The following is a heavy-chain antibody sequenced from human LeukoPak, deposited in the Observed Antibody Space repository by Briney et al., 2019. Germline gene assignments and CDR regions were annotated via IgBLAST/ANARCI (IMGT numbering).Heavy chain of an antibody. Sequence: ASVKVSCKASVYTFTSYQMHWVRQAPGQGLEWMGIINPSGGSTSHAQKFQGRVTMTRDTSTSTVYMELSSLTSDDTAVYYCVRAYSGYDFGVFGIWGQGTMVTVSS. CDR2: INPSGGST. D-gene: IGHD5-12*01. CDR3: VRAYSGYDFGVFGI. CDR1: VYTFTSYQ. J-gene: IGHJ3*02. V-gene: IGHV1-46*01.